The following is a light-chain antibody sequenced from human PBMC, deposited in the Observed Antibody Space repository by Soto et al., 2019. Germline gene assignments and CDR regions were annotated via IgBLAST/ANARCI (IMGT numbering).Light chain of an antibody. CDR2: AAS. V-gene: IGKV1-39*01. J-gene: IGKJ5*01. CDR3: QQSHSTLPIT. Sequence: DIQMTQSPSSLSAFVGDSVTITCRASQNVRGYLHWYQQKPGRAPKLLIYAASNLQIGAPFRFNGSGSGTEYTLSINSLQPDDSATYYCQQSHSTLPITFGQGTRVEI. CDR1: QNVRGY.